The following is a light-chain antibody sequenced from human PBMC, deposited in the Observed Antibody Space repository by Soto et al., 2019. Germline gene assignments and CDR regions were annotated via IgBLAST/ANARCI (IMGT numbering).Light chain of an antibody. CDR2: DVS. V-gene: IGLV2-14*01. CDR3: SPYTTSNTPDV. J-gene: IGLJ1*01. Sequence: QSALTQSASVSGSPGQSITISCTGTSSDIGAYNYVSWYQQHPGKAPKVMIHDVSNRPSGVSSRFSGSKSGNTASLTISGLQADDDAAYYCSPYTTSNTPDVFGTGTKLTVL. CDR1: SSDIGAYNY.